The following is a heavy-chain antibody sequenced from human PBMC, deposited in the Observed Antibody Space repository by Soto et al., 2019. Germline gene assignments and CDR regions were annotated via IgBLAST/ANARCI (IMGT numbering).Heavy chain of an antibody. CDR3: AREFGITVTPSFDY. Sequence: QVQLVESGGGVVQPGRSLRLSCAASGFTFSSYAMHWVRQAPGKGLEWVAVISYDGSNKYHADSVKGRFTISRDNSKNTLYLQVNSLRAEDTAVYYCAREFGITVTPSFDYWGQGTLVTVSS. V-gene: IGHV3-30-3*01. CDR1: GFTFSSYA. D-gene: IGHD4-17*01. CDR2: ISYDGSNK. J-gene: IGHJ4*02.